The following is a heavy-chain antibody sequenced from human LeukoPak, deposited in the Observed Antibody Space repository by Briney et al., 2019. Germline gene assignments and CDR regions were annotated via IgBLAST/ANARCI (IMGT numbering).Heavy chain of an antibody. V-gene: IGHV3-7*01. CDR1: GFVFNSYW. Sequence: PGGSLRLSCAASGFVFNSYWMSWVRQAPGKGLEWVANIKQAGSERNYVDSVRGRFTISRDNAKNSLYLQMNSLSAEDTAVYYCATSRSFDYWGQGTLVTVSS. CDR2: IKQAGSER. J-gene: IGHJ4*02. CDR3: ATSRSFDY.